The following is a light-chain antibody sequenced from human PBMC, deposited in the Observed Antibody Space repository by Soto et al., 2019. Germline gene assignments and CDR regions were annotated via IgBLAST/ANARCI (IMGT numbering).Light chain of an antibody. CDR1: SGSIASNF. J-gene: IGLJ3*02. CDR3: QSYDSNINWV. CDR2: ENN. V-gene: IGLV6-57*01. Sequence: NFMLTQPHSVSESPGKTVTISCTRSSGSIASNFVQWYQQRPGSSPTTVIYENNERPSGVPDRFSGSIDSSSNSASLTISGLKTEDEADYYCQSYDSNINWVFGGGTKLTVL.